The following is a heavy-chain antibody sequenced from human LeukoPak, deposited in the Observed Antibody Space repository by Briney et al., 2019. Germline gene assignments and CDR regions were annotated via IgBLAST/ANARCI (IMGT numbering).Heavy chain of an antibody. CDR3: ARLGTGPDAFDI. CDR1: GYSFTSYW. V-gene: IGHV5-51*01. J-gene: IGHJ3*02. D-gene: IGHD7-27*01. CDR2: IYPGDSDT. Sequence: GDSLKISCKGSGYSFTSYWIGWVLPMPGKGLEWMGIIYPGDSDTRYSPPFQGQVTISADKSISTAYLQLSSLKASDTAMYYCARLGTGPDAFDIWGQGTMVTVSS.